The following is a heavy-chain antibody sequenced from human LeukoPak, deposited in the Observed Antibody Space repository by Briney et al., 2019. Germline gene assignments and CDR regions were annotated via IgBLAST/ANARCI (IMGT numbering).Heavy chain of an antibody. CDR1: GYTFTSYG. Sequence: ASVKVSCKASGYTFTSYGISWVRQAPGQGLEWMGWISAYNGNTNYAQKLQGRVTMTTDTSTSTAYMELRSLRSDDTAVYYCARPPSRGWELLPFDSWGQGPLVTFSS. V-gene: IGHV1-18*01. D-gene: IGHD1-26*01. CDR2: ISAYNGNT. CDR3: ARPPSRGWELLPFDS. J-gene: IGHJ4*02.